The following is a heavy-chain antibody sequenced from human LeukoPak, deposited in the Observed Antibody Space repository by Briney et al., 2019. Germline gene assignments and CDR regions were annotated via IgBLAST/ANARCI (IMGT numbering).Heavy chain of an antibody. D-gene: IGHD2-2*01. V-gene: IGHV3-23*01. CDR2: ISGSGGST. CDR1: GFTFSSYT. CDR3: AKSYCSSTSCYAHFDY. J-gene: IGHJ4*02. Sequence: PGGSLRLPCAASGFTFSSYTMSWVRQAPGKGLEWVSAISGSGGSTYYADSVKGRFTISRDNSKNTLYLQMNSLRAEDTAVYYCAKSYCSSTSCYAHFDYWGQGTLVTVSS.